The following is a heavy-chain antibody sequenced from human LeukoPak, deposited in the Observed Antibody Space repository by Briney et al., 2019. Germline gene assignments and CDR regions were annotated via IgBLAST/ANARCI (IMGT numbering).Heavy chain of an antibody. CDR2: ISGSGSPI. Sequence: GGSLRLSCAASGFTFSSYSMNWVRQAPGKGLEWVSYISGSGSPISYADSVKGRFTISRDNAKKSLYLQMNSLRVEDTAVYYCATYSTRNAREFQSWGQGTLVTVSS. J-gene: IGHJ1*01. CDR1: GFTFSSYS. V-gene: IGHV3-48*04. CDR3: ATYSTRNAREFQS. D-gene: IGHD4-11*01.